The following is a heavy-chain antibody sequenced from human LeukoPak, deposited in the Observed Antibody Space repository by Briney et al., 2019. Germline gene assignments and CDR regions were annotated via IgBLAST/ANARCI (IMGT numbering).Heavy chain of an antibody. CDR1: GFAFNTYA. CDR2: IWHDGSHK. Sequence: GRSLRLSCAASGFAFNTYAMHWVRQAPGQGLEWVALIWHDGSHKFYSNSVRGQFTISRDNSKNTLYLQMNSLRAEDTAVYYCARSMGWESPSDGWGQGTLVTVSS. V-gene: IGHV3-33*01. D-gene: IGHD1-26*01. J-gene: IGHJ4*02. CDR3: ARSMGWESPSDG.